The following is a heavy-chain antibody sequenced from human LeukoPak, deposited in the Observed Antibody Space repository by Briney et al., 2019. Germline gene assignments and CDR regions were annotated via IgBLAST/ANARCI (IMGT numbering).Heavy chain of an antibody. D-gene: IGHD6-19*01. CDR2: VSTSGSYI. CDR1: GCSFGSYS. J-gene: IGHJ4*02. CDR3: ASQTPRRLPIAVAEYFDY. V-gene: IGHV3-21*01. Sequence: AGGSLRLSCAVSGCSFGSYSMNWVRQAPGKGLEWVSFVSTSGSYIYYADSVKGRFTISRDNAKNSLYLQMNSLRAADTAMYYCASQTPRRLPIAVAEYFDYWGQGTLVTVSS.